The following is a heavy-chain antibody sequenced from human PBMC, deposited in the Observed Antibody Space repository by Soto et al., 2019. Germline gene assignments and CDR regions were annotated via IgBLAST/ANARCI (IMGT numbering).Heavy chain of an antibody. V-gene: IGHV3-11*01. D-gene: IGHD2-21*02. CDR2: ISSSGSTI. Sequence: GGSLRLSCAASGFTFSDYYMSWIRQAPGKGLEWVSYISSSGSTIYYADSVKGRFTISRDNAKNSLYLQMNSLRAEDTAVYYCARGEIDCGGDCLYYYYYGMDVWGQGTTVTVSS. CDR1: GFTFSDYY. J-gene: IGHJ6*02. CDR3: ARGEIDCGGDCLYYYYYGMDV.